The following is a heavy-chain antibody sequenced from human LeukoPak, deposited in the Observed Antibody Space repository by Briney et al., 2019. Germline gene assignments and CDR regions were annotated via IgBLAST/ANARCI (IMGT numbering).Heavy chain of an antibody. CDR3: ARDTMIAQIVFDYYYGMDV. V-gene: IGHV7-4-1*02. D-gene: IGHD3-22*01. CDR1: GYTFTSYA. Sequence: ASVKVSCKASGYTFTSYAMNWVRQAPGQGLEWMGWINTNTGNPTYAQGFTGRFVFSLDTSVSTAYLQISSLKTEDTAVYYCARDTMIAQIVFDYYYGMDVWGQGTTVTVSS. CDR2: INTNTGNP. J-gene: IGHJ6*02.